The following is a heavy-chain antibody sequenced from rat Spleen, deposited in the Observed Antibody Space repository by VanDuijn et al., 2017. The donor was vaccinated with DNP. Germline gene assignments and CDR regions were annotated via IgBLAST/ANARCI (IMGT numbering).Heavy chain of an antibody. CDR3: TRDSGDWYFDF. V-gene: IGHV5-7*01. J-gene: IGHJ1*01. CDR2: INDDGSST. D-gene: IGHD1-1*01. Sequence: EVQLVESGGGLVQPGRSLKLSCAASGFTFSDYNMAWVRQAPKKGLEWVATINDDGSSTYYRDSVKGRFTISRDNAKSTLYLQMDSLRSEDTATYYCTRDSGDWYFDFWGPGTMVTVSS. CDR1: GFTFSDYN.